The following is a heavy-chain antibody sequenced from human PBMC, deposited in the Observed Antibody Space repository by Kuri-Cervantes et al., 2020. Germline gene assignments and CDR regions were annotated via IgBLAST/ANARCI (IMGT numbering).Heavy chain of an antibody. V-gene: IGHV1-18*01. D-gene: IGHD1-1*01. CDR2: IRTYNGNT. CDR1: GYTFTTYG. CDR3: ARERATVQLEV. Sequence: ASVKVSCKASGYTFTTYGITWMRQVTGQGLEWLGNIRTYNGNTNYAEEFQGRVTMTTDTSTSTAYMEMRGLRSDDTAVYYCARERATVQLEVWGQGTLVTVSS. J-gene: IGHJ4*02.